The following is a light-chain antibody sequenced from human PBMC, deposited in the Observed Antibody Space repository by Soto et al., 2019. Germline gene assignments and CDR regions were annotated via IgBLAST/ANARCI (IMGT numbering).Light chain of an antibody. V-gene: IGKV1-6*01. CDR1: QDIGND. CDR2: AAS. CDR3: LQGDKFPLT. Sequence: AIQMTQSPSSVSASLGDRVTITCRASQDIGNDLAWYQQRPGQAPKLLIYAASSLQSGVPSRFSGGGAGTDYTLTTNNPQPGDIATYYCLQGDKFPLTFGGGTKVESK. J-gene: IGKJ4*01.